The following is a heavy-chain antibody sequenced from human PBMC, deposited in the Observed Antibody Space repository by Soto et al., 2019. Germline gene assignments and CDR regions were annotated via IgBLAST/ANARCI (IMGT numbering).Heavy chain of an antibody. CDR2: INHSGST. CDR3: ARAGRITMVRGVISSFDY. CDR1: GGSFSGYY. J-gene: IGHJ4*02. V-gene: IGHV4-34*01. D-gene: IGHD3-10*01. Sequence: SETLSLTCAVYGGSFSGYYWSWIRQPPGKGLEWIGEINHSGSTNYNPSLKSRVTISVDTSKNQFSLKLSSVTAADTAVYYCARAGRITMVRGVISSFDYWGQGTLVTVSS.